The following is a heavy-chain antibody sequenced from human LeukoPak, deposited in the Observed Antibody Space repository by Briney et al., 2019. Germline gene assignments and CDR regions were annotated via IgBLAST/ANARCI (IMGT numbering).Heavy chain of an antibody. D-gene: IGHD3-3*01. CDR1: GGSISSYY. J-gene: IGHJ5*02. V-gene: IGHV4-59*08. CDR2: IYYSGST. Sequence: PSETLSLTCTVSGGSISSYYWSWIRQPPGKGLEWIGYIYYSGSTNYNPSLKSRVTISVDTSKNQFSLKLSSVTAADTAVYYCARHFSNKRAWFDPWGQGTLVTVSS. CDR3: ARHFSNKRAWFDP.